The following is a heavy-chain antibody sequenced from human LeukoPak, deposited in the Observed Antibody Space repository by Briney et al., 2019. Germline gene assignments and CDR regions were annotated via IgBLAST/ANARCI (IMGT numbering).Heavy chain of an antibody. J-gene: IGHJ5*02. Sequence: VASVKVSCKASGYTFTGYYMHWVRQAPGQGLEWMGWINPNSGGTNYAQKFQGRVTMTRDTSISTAYMELSRLRSDDTAVYYFARDLRIAARLSFDPWGQGTLVTVSS. CDR1: GYTFTGYY. V-gene: IGHV1-2*02. CDR3: ARDLRIAARLSFDP. CDR2: INPNSGGT. D-gene: IGHD6-6*01.